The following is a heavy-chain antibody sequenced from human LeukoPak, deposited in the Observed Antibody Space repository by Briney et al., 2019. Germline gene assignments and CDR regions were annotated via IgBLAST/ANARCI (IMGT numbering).Heavy chain of an antibody. CDR3: ARGARAGYNLEPFDY. J-gene: IGHJ4*02. CDR2: SGSS. Sequence: SETLSLTCTVSGGSISSYYWSWIRQPPGKGLEWIGYSGSSSYNPSLRSRVTISVDTSKNQFSLKLSSVTAADTAVYYCARGARAGYNLEPFDYWGQGTLVTVSS. V-gene: IGHV4-4*09. CDR1: GGSISSYY. D-gene: IGHD5-24*01.